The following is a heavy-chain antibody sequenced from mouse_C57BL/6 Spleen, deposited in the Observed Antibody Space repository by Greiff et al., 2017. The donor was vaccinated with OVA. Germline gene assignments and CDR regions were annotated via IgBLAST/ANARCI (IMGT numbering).Heavy chain of an antibody. J-gene: IGHJ1*03. CDR1: GYTFTSYW. CDR3: ARREVVGYFDV. V-gene: IGHV1-69*01. Sequence: QVQLKQPGAELVMPGASVKLSCKASGYTFTSYWMHWVKQRPGQGLEWIGEIDPSDSYTNYNQKFKGKSTLTVDKSSSTAYMQLSSLTSEDSAVYYCARREVVGYFDVWGTGTTVTVSS. D-gene: IGHD1-1*01. CDR2: IDPSDSYT.